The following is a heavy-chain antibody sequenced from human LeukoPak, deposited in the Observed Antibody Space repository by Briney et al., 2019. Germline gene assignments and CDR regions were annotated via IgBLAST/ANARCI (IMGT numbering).Heavy chain of an antibody. Sequence: GASVSDSCKPSGSTFKAHYMHWVRQAPGQGLECMGWINPNSGSTDYAQKFQGRVSMNRDSSTVYMQLTRLRSDDTAVYFCARAPEGRFYDSSGYVGWYFDLWGRGTLVTVSS. V-gene: IGHV1-2*02. CDR1: GSTFKAHY. CDR2: INPNSGST. D-gene: IGHD3-22*01. J-gene: IGHJ2*01. CDR3: ARAPEGRFYDSSGYVGWYFDL.